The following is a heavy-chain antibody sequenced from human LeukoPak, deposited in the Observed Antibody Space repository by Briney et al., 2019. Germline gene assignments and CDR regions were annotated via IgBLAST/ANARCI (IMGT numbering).Heavy chain of an antibody. CDR3: ARVGPWVNPDYYYYYMDV. V-gene: IGHV3-33*01. CDR1: GGTFSSYG. CDR2: IRDHGSHK. J-gene: IGHJ6*03. D-gene: IGHD1-14*01. Sequence: AWESLTLSCAASGGTFSSYGMHWIRQAPGKGLEWVAVIRDHGSHKYYADSVKGRFTISRDNAKTSLYLQMNSLRAEDTAVYYCARVGPWVNPDYYYYYMDVWGKGTTVTVSS.